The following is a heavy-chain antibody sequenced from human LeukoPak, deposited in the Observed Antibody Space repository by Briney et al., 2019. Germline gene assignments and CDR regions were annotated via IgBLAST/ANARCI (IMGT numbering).Heavy chain of an antibody. D-gene: IGHD1-26*01. CDR3: AKATNSGSYRLLLDY. CDR1: GFTFSSYA. CDR2: ISGSGGST. Sequence: GGSLRLSCAASGFTFSSYAMSWVRQAPGKGLEWVSAISGSGGSTYYADSVKGRFTISRDNSKNTLYLQMNSLRAEDTAVYYCAKATNSGSYRLLLDYWGQGTLVTVSS. J-gene: IGHJ4*02. V-gene: IGHV3-23*01.